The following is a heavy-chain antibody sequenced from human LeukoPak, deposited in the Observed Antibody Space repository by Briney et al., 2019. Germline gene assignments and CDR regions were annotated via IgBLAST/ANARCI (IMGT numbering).Heavy chain of an antibody. CDR1: GYTFTGFY. J-gene: IGHJ4*02. Sequence: ASVKVSCKASGYTFTGFYMHWVRQAPGQGLEWMGRINPNSGGTNYAQKFQGRVTMTRDTSISTAYMELSRLRSDDTAVYYRARATIFGVADYFDYWGQGTLVTVSS. CDR2: INPNSGGT. V-gene: IGHV1-2*06. D-gene: IGHD3-3*01. CDR3: ARATIFGVADYFDY.